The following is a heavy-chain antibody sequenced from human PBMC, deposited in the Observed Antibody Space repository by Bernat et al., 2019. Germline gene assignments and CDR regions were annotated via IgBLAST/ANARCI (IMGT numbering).Heavy chain of an antibody. CDR3: ARDCPKIVVGWFDP. V-gene: IGHV1-46*03. D-gene: IGHD3-22*01. J-gene: IGHJ5*02. CDR2: INPKDGNR. CDR1: GYTLTNYW. Sequence: QVQLVQSGAEVTKPGASVTLSCKASGYTLTNYWMYWVRQAPGQGREWMGIINPKDGNRNYAQKFQRRVTMTTDTSTSTGYMELSSLRSEDTAVYYCARDCPKIVVGWFDPWGPGTLVTVSA.